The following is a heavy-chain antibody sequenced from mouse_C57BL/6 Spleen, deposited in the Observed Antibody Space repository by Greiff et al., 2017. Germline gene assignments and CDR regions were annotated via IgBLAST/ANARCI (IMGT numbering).Heavy chain of an antibody. D-gene: IGHD1-1*01. V-gene: IGHV1-55*01. CDR2: IYPGSGST. CDR1: GYTFTSYW. Sequence: QVQLQQPGAELVKPGASVKMSCKASGYTFTSYWITWVKQRPGQGLEWIGDIYPGSGSTNYNEKFKSKATLTVDTSSSTAYMQLSSLTSEDSAVYYWARNYYGSSYAMDYWGQGTSVTVSS. J-gene: IGHJ4*01. CDR3: ARNYYGSSYAMDY.